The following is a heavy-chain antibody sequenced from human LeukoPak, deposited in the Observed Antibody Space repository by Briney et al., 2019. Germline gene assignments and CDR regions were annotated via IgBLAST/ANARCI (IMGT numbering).Heavy chain of an antibody. CDR2: IYSGGST. CDR1: GFTVSSSY. Sequence: GGSLRLSCAASGFTVSSSYMSWVRQAPGKGLEWVSVIYSGGSTYYADSVKGRFTISRDNSKNTLYLQMNSLRAEDTAVYYCARSGKFLSYSSGWYTDDYWGQGTLVTVSS. V-gene: IGHV3-53*01. CDR3: ARSGKFLSYSSGWYTDDY. D-gene: IGHD6-13*01. J-gene: IGHJ4*02.